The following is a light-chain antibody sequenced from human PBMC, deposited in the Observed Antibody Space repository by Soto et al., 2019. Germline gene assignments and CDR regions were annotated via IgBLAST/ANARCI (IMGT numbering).Light chain of an antibody. CDR1: QDISRW. CDR3: QQYNAYYS. J-gene: IGKJ2*03. Sequence: DIQVTQSPSTLSASAGDRFTMTCRASQDISRWLAWYQQKPGKAPVLLIYDASTLQGGVPSRFSGTGSGTEFTLTISSLQPEDFATYNCQQYNAYYSFGQGTKVDIK. V-gene: IGKV1-5*01. CDR2: DAS.